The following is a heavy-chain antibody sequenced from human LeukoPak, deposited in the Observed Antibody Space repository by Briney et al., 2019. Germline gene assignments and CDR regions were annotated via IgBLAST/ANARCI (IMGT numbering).Heavy chain of an antibody. J-gene: IGHJ3*02. Sequence: GGSLRLSCAASGFTFSSYWMSWVRQAPGKGLEWVANIKQDGSEKYYVDSVKGRFTISRDNAKDSLYLEMNSLRAEDTAVYYCARVAWGNDAFDIWGQGTMVTVPS. D-gene: IGHD3-16*01. V-gene: IGHV3-7*01. CDR1: GFTFSSYW. CDR2: IKQDGSEK. CDR3: ARVAWGNDAFDI.